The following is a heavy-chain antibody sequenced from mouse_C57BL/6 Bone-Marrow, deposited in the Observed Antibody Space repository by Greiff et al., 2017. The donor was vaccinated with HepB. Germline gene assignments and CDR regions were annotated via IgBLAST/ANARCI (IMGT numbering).Heavy chain of an antibody. CDR1: GYTFTDYY. Sequence: VQLKQSGPVLVKPGASVKMSCKASGYTFTDYYMNWVKQSHGKSLEWIGVINPYNGGTSYNQKFKGKATLTVDKSSSTAYMELNSLTSEDSAVYYCAKGFTTGYYAMDYWGQGTSVTVSS. D-gene: IGHD1-1*01. CDR2: INPYNGGT. V-gene: IGHV1-19*01. J-gene: IGHJ4*01. CDR3: AKGFTTGYYAMDY.